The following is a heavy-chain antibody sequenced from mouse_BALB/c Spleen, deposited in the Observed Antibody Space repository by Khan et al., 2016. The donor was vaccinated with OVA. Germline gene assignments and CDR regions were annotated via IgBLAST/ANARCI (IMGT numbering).Heavy chain of an antibody. D-gene: IGHD1-1*01. V-gene: IGHV5-17*02. J-gene: IGHJ2*01. Sequence: DVKLVESGGGLVQPGGSRKLSCAASGFTFNSYGMHWVRQAPEKGLEWVAYISGDSNTIYYADTVKGRFTISRDNPKNTLFLQMTSLRSEDTAMYYCATSYFYGYYFDYWGPGTTLTVS. CDR3: ATSYFYGYYFDY. CDR1: GFTFNSYG. CDR2: ISGDSNTI.